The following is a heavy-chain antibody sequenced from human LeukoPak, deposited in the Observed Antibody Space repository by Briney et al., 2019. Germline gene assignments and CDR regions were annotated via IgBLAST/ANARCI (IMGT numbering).Heavy chain of an antibody. CDR2: MNPNSGNT. CDR3: ARTRGAAANLRDY. V-gene: IGHV1-8*02. Sequence: ASVKVSCKTSGYTFTDYYIHWVRQATGQGLEWMGWMNPNSGNTGYAQKFQGRVTMTRNTSISTAYMELSSLRSEDTAVYYCARTRGAAANLRDYWGQGTLVTVSS. CDR1: GYTFTDYY. J-gene: IGHJ4*02. D-gene: IGHD6-13*01.